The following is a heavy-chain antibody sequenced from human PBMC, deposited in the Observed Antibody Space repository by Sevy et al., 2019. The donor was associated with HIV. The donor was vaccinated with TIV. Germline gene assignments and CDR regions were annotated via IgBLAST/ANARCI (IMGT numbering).Heavy chain of an antibody. J-gene: IGHJ6*02. V-gene: IGHV3-73*01. Sequence: GGSLRLSCAASGFTFSGSAMHWVRQASGKGLEWVGRIRSKANSYATAYAASVKGRFTISRVDSKNTAYLQMNSLKTEDTAVYYCTRLQVRYFDWLLSSDDYGMDVWGQGTTVTVSS. CDR1: GFTFSGSA. CDR2: IRSKANSYAT. D-gene: IGHD3-9*01. CDR3: TRLQVRYFDWLLSSDDYGMDV.